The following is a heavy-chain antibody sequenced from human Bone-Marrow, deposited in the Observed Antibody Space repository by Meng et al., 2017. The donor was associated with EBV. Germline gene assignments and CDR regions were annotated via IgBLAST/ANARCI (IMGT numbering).Heavy chain of an antibody. Sequence: QMHRVQSWADVKKTGFSVKVSCKASGYTFTYRCLHWVRQAPGQALEWMGWMNPNSGNTGYAQKFQGRVTMTRNTSISTAYMELSSLRSEDTAVYYCARWASSSSSDYWGQGTLVTVSS. D-gene: IGHD6-13*01. V-gene: IGHV1-8*02. CDR3: ARWASSSSSDY. CDR2: MNPNSGNT. CDR1: GYTFTYRC. J-gene: IGHJ4*02.